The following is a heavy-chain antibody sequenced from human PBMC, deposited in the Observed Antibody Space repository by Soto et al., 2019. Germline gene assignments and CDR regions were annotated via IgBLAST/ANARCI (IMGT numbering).Heavy chain of an antibody. V-gene: IGHV1-2*02. Sequence: QVELVQSGTEVKKPGASVKVSCEASSFTFIDFYIHWLRQAPGQGLEWMGWINAKNGGTRYAEKFQDRVTLTRDRSVRTAYLELQRLRSDDTAVYYCARSHCTAGICYTEVIPSWGQGTLVTVS. CDR2: INAKNGGT. CDR3: ARSHCTAGICYTEVIPS. J-gene: IGHJ4*02. CDR1: SFTFIDFY. D-gene: IGHD2-8*02.